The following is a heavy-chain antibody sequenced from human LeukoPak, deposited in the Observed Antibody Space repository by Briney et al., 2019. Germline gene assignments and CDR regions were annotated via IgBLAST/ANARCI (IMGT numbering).Heavy chain of an antibody. CDR2: IYYSGST. Sequence: SETLSLTCTVSGGSISSYYWSWIRQPPGEGLEWIGYIYYSGSTNYNPSLKSRVTISVDTSKNQFSLKLSSVTAADTAVYYCAREVDTVTTTDYWGQGTLVTVSS. CDR1: GGSISSYY. D-gene: IGHD4-17*01. J-gene: IGHJ4*02. CDR3: AREVDTVTTTDY. V-gene: IGHV4-59*12.